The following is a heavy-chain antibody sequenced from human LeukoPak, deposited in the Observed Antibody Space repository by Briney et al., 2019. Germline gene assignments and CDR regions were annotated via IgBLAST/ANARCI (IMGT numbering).Heavy chain of an antibody. V-gene: IGHV4-38-2*02. Sequence: SETLSLTCTVSGYSISSGYYWGWIRQPPGKGLEWIGEINHSGSTNYNPSLKSRVTISVDTSKNQFSLKLSSVTAADTAVYYCARESEVGATIWGQGTLVTVSS. CDR1: GYSISSGYY. CDR3: ARESEVGATI. J-gene: IGHJ4*02. CDR2: INHSGST. D-gene: IGHD1-26*01.